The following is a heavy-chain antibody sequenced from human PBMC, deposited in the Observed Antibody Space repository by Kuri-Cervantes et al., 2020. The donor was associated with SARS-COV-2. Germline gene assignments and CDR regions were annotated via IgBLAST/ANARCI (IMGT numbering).Heavy chain of an antibody. J-gene: IGHJ3*02. CDR1: GGSFSGYY. Sequence: GSLRLSCAVYGGSFSGYYWSWIRQPPGKGLEWIGEINHSGSTNYNPSLKSRVTISVDTSKNQFSLKLSSVTAADTAVYSCAREGGRERLDDAFDIWGQGTMVTVSS. CDR3: AREGGRERLDDAFDI. CDR2: INHSGST. D-gene: IGHD1-1*01. V-gene: IGHV4-34*01.